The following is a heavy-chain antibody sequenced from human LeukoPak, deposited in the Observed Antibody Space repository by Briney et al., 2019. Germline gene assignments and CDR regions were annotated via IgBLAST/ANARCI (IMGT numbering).Heavy chain of an antibody. D-gene: IGHD5-12*01. V-gene: IGHV1-2*02. CDR1: GYTFTDNY. Sequence: ASVKVSFKASGYTFTDNYIHWVRQAPGQGLEWVGWINPDSGGTDYAQKFQGRVTVTRDTSISTVYLEVNRVRSADTAVYFCARARGLIYSDYDLFDSWGQGTLVTVSS. J-gene: IGHJ4*02. CDR2: INPDSGGT. CDR3: ARARGLIYSDYDLFDS.